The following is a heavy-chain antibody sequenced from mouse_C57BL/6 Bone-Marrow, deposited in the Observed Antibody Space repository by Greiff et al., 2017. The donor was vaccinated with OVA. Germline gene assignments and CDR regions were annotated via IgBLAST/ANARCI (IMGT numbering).Heavy chain of an antibody. V-gene: IGHV1-54*01. CDR1: GYAFTNYL. CDR3: ARSRSSPFDY. Sequence: QVQLKESGAELVRPGTSVKVSCKASGYAFTNYLIEWVKQRPGQGLEWIGVINPGSGGTNYNEKFKGKATLTADKSSSTAYMQLSSLTSEDSAVYFCARSRSSPFDYWGQGTTLTVSS. J-gene: IGHJ2*01. CDR2: INPGSGGT.